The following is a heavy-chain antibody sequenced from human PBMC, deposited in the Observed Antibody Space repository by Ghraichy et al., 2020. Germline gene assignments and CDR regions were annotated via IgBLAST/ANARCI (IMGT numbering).Heavy chain of an antibody. CDR2: IYYSGSA. J-gene: IGHJ4*02. Sequence: SETLSLTCTVSGDSISSGFSYWGWIRQPPGKGLEWIGRIYYSGSAYYTPSLKSRVSISVDTSKNQFSLKLNSVTAADTAIYYCARLHNFHLDYWGQGTLVTVSS. CDR3: ARLHNFHLDY. CDR1: GDSISSGFSY. V-gene: IGHV4-39*07.